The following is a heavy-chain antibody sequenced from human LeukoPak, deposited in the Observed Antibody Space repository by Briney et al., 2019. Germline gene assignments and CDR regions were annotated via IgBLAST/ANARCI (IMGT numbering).Heavy chain of an antibody. D-gene: IGHD1-26*01. Sequence: GASVKVSCKASGYTFTSYGISWVRQAPGQGLEWMGIINPSGGSTSYAQKFQGRVTMTRDMSTSTVYMELSSLRSEDTAVYYCAREGMIVGATPFDYWGQGTLVTVSS. V-gene: IGHV1-46*01. CDR1: GYTFTSYG. CDR3: AREGMIVGATPFDY. J-gene: IGHJ4*02. CDR2: INPSGGST.